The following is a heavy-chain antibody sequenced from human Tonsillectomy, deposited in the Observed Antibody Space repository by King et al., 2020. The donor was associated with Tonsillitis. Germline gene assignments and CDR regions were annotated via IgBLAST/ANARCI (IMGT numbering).Heavy chain of an antibody. CDR1: GFTFSSYW. V-gene: IGHV3-7*03. J-gene: IGHJ2*01. CDR3: ARDSLTATRAFDL. CDR2: IKQDGSEA. Sequence: VQLVESGGGLVQPGGSLRLSCAASGFTFSSYWMSWVRQAPGKGLEWVANIKQDGSEAYYLDSVTGRLTISRDNAENSLYLQMNSLSAEDTAVYSCARDSLTATRAFDLWGRGTLVTVSS. D-gene: IGHD1-14*01.